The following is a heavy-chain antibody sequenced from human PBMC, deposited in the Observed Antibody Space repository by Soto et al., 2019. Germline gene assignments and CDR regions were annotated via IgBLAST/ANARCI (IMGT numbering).Heavy chain of an antibody. J-gene: IGHJ4*02. CDR3: HGYGY. V-gene: IGHV3-53*01. CDR1: GFSVRANY. D-gene: IGHD5-18*01. Sequence: EVQLVESGGGLIQPGGSLRLSCAVSGFSVRANYMSWVRQAPGKGLEWVSVIYSGDTTYYADSVKGRFIISRDISKNILYLKMNILRAEDTAVYYCHGYGYWGQGTLVTVSS. CDR2: IYSGDTT.